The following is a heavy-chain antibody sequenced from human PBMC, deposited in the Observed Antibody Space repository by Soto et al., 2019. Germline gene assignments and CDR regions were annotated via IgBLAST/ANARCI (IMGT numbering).Heavy chain of an antibody. J-gene: IGHJ6*02. CDR2: INPKSGGT. CDR3: ARGHSTDCSNGVCSFFYNHEMDV. V-gene: IGHV1-2*04. CDR1: GYSPTDYH. D-gene: IGHD2-8*01. Sequence: GSVKASFRAYGYSPTDYHIHLVRQAPGQGLACPPPINPKSGGTSTAQKFQGWVTMTRDRSISTVYMELTRLRSDETAVYFCARGHSTDCSNGVCSFFYNHEMDVWGQGTTVTVSS.